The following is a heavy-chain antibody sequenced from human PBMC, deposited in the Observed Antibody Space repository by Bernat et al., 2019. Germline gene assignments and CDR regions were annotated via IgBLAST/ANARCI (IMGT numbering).Heavy chain of an antibody. CDR2: IYSGGST. D-gene: IGHD6-13*01. CDR1: GFTVSSNY. J-gene: IGHJ6*03. CDR3: ERVLEWQRLVLREVYYYYYMDV. Sequence: EVQLVESGGGLVQPGGSLRLSCAASGFTVSSNYMSWVRQAPGKGLEWVSVIYSGGSTYYADSVKGRFTISRDNSKNTLYLQMNSLRAEDTAVYYCERVLEWQRLVLREVYYYYYMDVWGKGTTVTVSS. V-gene: IGHV3-66*01.